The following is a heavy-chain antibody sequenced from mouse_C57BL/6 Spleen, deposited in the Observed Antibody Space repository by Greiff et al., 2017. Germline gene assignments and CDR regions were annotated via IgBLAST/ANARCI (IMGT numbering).Heavy chain of an antibody. D-gene: IGHD2-3*01. CDR3: ARTYDGYPYYFDY. Sequence: DVKLVESGGGLVKPGGSLKLSCAASGFTFSDYGMHWVRQAPEKGLEWVAYISSGSSTIYYADTVKGRFTISRDNAKNTLFLQMTSLRSEETAMYYCARTYDGYPYYFDYWGQGTTLTVSS. V-gene: IGHV5-17*01. J-gene: IGHJ2*01. CDR1: GFTFSDYG. CDR2: ISSGSSTI.